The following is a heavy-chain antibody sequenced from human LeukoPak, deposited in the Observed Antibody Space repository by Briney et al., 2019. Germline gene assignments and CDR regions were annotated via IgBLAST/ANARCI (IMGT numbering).Heavy chain of an antibody. D-gene: IGHD3-16*01. Sequence: GGSLRLSCAASGFTFDDYAMHWVRQAPGKGLEWVSLISWDGGSTYYADSVKGRFTISRDNSKNSLYLQMNSLRAEDTALYYCAKAGGASRYYYMDVWGKGTTVTVSS. CDR1: GFTFDDYA. CDR2: ISWDGGST. V-gene: IGHV3-43D*03. CDR3: AKAGGASRYYYMDV. J-gene: IGHJ6*03.